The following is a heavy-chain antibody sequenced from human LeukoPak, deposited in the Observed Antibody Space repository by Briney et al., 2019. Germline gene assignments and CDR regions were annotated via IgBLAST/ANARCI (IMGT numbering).Heavy chain of an antibody. CDR2: IFPGDSGT. J-gene: IGHJ6*03. Sequence: GESLKISCKASAYSSTSYWIGCVRQMPGKGLEWLGIIFPGDSGTRYSPSFQGQVTVSADKSISTAYLQWSSLKASDSAMYYCARCLYCYGSGSYYQTTYYYMDVWGKGTTVTVSS. D-gene: IGHD3-10*01. CDR1: AYSSTSYW. V-gene: IGHV5-51*01. CDR3: ARCLYCYGSGSYYQTTYYYMDV.